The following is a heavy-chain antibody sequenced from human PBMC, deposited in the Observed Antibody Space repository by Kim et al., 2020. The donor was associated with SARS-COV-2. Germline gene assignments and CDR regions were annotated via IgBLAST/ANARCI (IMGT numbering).Heavy chain of an antibody. CDR2: IYSSGAT. CDR3: ARVIRRVTDWSSRSEGFDL. Sequence: SETLSLTCSVLGGSMYAQYWAWIRQPPGKEMQWIGYIYSSGATNYSPDFESRVTISEDTANNRVLLSLTSVTAADTAVYYCARVIRRVTDWSSRSEGFDLWGRGTLVTVSS. CDR1: GGSMYAQY. V-gene: IGHV4-4*08. J-gene: IGHJ2*01. D-gene: IGHD3-10*01.